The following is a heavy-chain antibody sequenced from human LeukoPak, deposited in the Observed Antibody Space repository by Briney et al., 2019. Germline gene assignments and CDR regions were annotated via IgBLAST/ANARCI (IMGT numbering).Heavy chain of an antibody. J-gene: IGHJ4*02. CDR3: AKGYCSSTSCYPEAPSDY. D-gene: IGHD2-2*01. Sequence: GRSLRLSCAASGFTFSSYGMHWVRQAPGKGLEWVAVISYDGNSKYYVDSVKGRFTISRDNSKNTLYLQMNSLRAEDTAVYYCAKGYCSSTSCYPEAPSDYLGQGTLVTVSS. V-gene: IGHV3-30*18. CDR2: ISYDGNSK. CDR1: GFTFSSYG.